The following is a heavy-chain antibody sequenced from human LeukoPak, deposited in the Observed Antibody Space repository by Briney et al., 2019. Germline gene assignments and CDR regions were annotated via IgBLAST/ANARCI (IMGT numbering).Heavy chain of an antibody. V-gene: IGHV3-21*01. CDR2: ISSGSYI. CDR3: ARLMLIAVGNWYFDL. J-gene: IGHJ2*01. D-gene: IGHD3-16*01. Sequence: PGGSLRLSCAASGFTFSTFGMIWVRQAPGKGLEWASSISSGSYIYYADAVKARFTISRDNARNSLYLQMNSLRADDTAVYYCARLMLIAVGNWYFDLWGRGTLVTASS. CDR1: GFTFSTFG.